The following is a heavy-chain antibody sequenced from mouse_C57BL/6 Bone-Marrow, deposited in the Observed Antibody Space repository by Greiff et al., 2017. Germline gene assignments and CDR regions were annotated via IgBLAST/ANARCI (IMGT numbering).Heavy chain of an antibody. D-gene: IGHD1-1*01. V-gene: IGHV5-9*01. J-gene: IGHJ2*01. CDR2: ISGGGGNT. CDR3: ARQGIITTVVGFDY. Sequence: EVMLVESGGGLVKPGGSLKFSCAASGFTFSSYTMSWVRQTPEKRLEWVATISGGGGNTYYSDSVKGRFTLSRDNDKNTLYLQMSSLRSEDTALYYCARQGIITTVVGFDYWGRGTTLTVSS. CDR1: GFTFSSYT.